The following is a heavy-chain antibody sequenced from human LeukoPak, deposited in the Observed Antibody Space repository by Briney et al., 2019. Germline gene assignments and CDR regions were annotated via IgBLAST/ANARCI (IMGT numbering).Heavy chain of an antibody. J-gene: IGHJ6*02. CDR1: GFTFSSYG. V-gene: IGHV3-30*02. D-gene: IGHD2-21*01. CDR3: ARDSRPTYDGMGV. Sequence: PGGSLRLSCAASGFTFSSYGMHWVRQAPGKGLEWVAFIQYDGSNKYYADSVKGRFTISRDNSKNTLYPQMNSLRAEDTAVYYCARDSRPTYDGMGVWGQGATVTVSS. CDR2: IQYDGSNK.